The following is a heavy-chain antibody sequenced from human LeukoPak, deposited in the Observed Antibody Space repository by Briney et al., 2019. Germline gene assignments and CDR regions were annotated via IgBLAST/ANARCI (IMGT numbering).Heavy chain of an antibody. D-gene: IGHD3-10*01. CDR3: ARSKKVGDDSFEY. V-gene: IGHV3-48*03. CDR2: ISSSGTGI. Sequence: GGSLRLSCTGSGFTFSNYEMNWVSQAPGKGPEWIAYISSSGTGIYYADSVKGRFTISRDNANLYLQMSSLRAEDTSLYYCARSKKVGDDSFEYWGQGTLVTVSS. CDR1: GFTFSNYE. J-gene: IGHJ4*02.